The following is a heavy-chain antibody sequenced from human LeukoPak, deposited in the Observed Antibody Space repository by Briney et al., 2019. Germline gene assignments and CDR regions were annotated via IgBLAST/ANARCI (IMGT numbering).Heavy chain of an antibody. V-gene: IGHV3-48*01. J-gene: IGHJ4*02. CDR2: ISSSSRSI. Sequence: GGSLRLSCAASEFSFRTYGMKWVGQAPGRGREGVSYISSSSRSIYYANSVRGRFTISRDNSKNSLYLQMNSLRADDTALYYCAKDASQISSWYLDSWGLGTLVTVSS. CDR3: AKDASQISSWYLDS. CDR1: EFSFRTYG. D-gene: IGHD6-13*01.